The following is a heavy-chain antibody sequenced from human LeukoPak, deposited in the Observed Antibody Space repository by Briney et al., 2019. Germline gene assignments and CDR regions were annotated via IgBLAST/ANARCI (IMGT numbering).Heavy chain of an antibody. J-gene: IGHJ5*02. D-gene: IGHD1-26*01. CDR2: ISGSGDNK. V-gene: IGHV3-23*01. Sequence: GGSLRLSCAVSGFTFSSYAMGWVREAPGKGLEWVSVISGSGDNKYYADSVKGRFTISRDNSKNTLYLQINSLRAEDTAVYYCAKGMSGSSPYNWFDPWGQGTLVTVSS. CDR1: GFTFSSYA. CDR3: AKGMSGSSPYNWFDP.